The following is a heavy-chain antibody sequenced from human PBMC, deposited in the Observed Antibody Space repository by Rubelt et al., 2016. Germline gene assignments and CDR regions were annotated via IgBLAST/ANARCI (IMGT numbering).Heavy chain of an antibody. Sequence: EVQLVESGGGLVQPGGSLRLSCAASGFTFSSCEMNWVRQAPGKGLEWVANMKQDESEKNYVDTVKGRFTISRDNAKNSLYLQCNNLRAEDTAVYYCAREGSSWYIDQWGQGTLVTVSS. V-gene: IGHV3-7*04. CDR3: AREGSSWYIDQ. J-gene: IGHJ4*02. CDR1: GFTFSSCE. D-gene: IGHD6-13*01. CDR2: MKQDESEK.